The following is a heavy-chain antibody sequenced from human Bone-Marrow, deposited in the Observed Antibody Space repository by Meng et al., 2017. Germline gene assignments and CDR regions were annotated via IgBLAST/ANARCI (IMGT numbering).Heavy chain of an antibody. D-gene: IGHD2/OR15-2a*01. CDR1: GFTFSNAW. J-gene: IGHJ4*02. Sequence: GESLKISCAASGFTFSNAWMSWVRQAPGKGLEWVGRIKNKIDCETTDYAAPGKGRFTISRDDLNKVLYLQMNSLTTEDTAVYYCATDLCLIVTPNVGYWGQG. V-gene: IGHV3-15*01. CDR3: ATDLCLIVTPNVGY. CDR2: IKNKIDCETT.